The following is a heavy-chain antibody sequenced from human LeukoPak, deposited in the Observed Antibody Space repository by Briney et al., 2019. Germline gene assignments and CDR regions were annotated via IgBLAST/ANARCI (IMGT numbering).Heavy chain of an antibody. CDR2: IYYSGST. J-gene: IGHJ4*02. V-gene: IGHV4-59*01. CDR3: AKFRTASGGSCPDY. CDR1: GGSISSYY. D-gene: IGHD2-15*01. Sequence: SETLSLTCTVSGGSISSYYWSWIRQPPGKGLEWIGYIYYSGSTNYNPSLKSRVTISVDTSKNQFSLKLSSVTAADTAVYYCAKFRTASGGSCPDYWGQGTLVTVSS.